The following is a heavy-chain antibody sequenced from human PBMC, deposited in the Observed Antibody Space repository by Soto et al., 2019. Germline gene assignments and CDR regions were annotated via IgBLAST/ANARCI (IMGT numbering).Heavy chain of an antibody. CDR3: ARDLGYCSGGSCYTLYYYGMDV. J-gene: IGHJ6*02. V-gene: IGHV3-30-3*01. CDR1: GFTFSSYA. Sequence: GGSLRLSCAASGFTFSSYAMHWVRQAPGKGLEWVAVISYDGSNKYYADSVKGRFTISRDNSKNTLYLQMNSLRAEDTAVYYCARDLGYCSGGSCYTLYYYGMDVWGQGTTVTVSS. CDR2: ISYDGSNK. D-gene: IGHD2-15*01.